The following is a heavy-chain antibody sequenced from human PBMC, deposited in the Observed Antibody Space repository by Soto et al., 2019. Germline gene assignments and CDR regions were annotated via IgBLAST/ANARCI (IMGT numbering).Heavy chain of an antibody. CDR2: IYYSEST. D-gene: IGHD3-3*01. CDR1: GGSISSYY. V-gene: IGHV4-59*01. Sequence: SETLSLTCTVSGGSISSYYWSWIRQPPGKGLEWIGYIYYSESTNYNPSLKSRVTISVDTSKNQFSLKLSSVTAADTAVYYCATLRFFSYYFDYWGQGTLVTVSS. CDR3: ATLRFFSYYFDY. J-gene: IGHJ4*02.